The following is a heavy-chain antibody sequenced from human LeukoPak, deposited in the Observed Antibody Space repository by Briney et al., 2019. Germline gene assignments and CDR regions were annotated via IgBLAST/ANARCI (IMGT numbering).Heavy chain of an antibody. Sequence: ASVKVSCKASGYTFSSYAMHWVRQASGQSLEWMGWINAGNGDTKYSQKFPGRVTITWDTSATTAYMELSSLTSEDTAVYYCARNLVGKTDFDYWGQGILVTVSS. CDR1: GYTFSSYA. CDR3: ARNLVGKTDFDY. CDR2: INAGNGDT. J-gene: IGHJ4*02. D-gene: IGHD6-19*01. V-gene: IGHV1-3*01.